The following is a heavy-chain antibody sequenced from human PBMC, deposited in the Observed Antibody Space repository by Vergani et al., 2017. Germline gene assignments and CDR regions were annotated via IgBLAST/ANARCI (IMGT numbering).Heavy chain of an antibody. V-gene: IGHV3-48*01. CDR2: ISSSSSTI. CDR1: GFTFSSYS. Sequence: EVQLVESGGGLVQPGGSLRLSCAASGFTFSSYSMNWVRQAPGKGLEWVSYISSSSSTIYYADSVKGRFTISRDNAKNTLYLQMNSLRAEDTAVYYCARDGDSVYFDYWGQGTLVTVSS. D-gene: IGHD4-17*01. CDR3: ARDGDSVYFDY. J-gene: IGHJ4*02.